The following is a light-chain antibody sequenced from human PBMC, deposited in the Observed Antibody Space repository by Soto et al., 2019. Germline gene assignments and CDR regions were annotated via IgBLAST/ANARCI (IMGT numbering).Light chain of an antibody. J-gene: IGKJ4*01. CDR1: QNIRNW. CDR2: DAS. Sequence: IQMTQSPSTLSASVGDSVTITCRASQNIRNWLAWYQQKPGKAPNPLIYDASSLESGVPSRFSGSGSGTDFTLTISSLQPEDFATYYCQQANSFPLTFGGGTKVDIK. V-gene: IGKV1-5*01. CDR3: QQANSFPLT.